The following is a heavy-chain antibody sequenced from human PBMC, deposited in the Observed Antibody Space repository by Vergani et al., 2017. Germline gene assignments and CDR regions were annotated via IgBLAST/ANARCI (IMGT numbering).Heavy chain of an antibody. CDR3: ARDPRGYGGDPEDYYYGMDV. V-gene: IGHV1-18*01. J-gene: IGHJ6*02. CDR2: IIPVLGKT. CDR1: GYTFTSYG. Sequence: VQLVQSGAEVKKPGASVKVSCKASGYTFTSYGISWVRQVPGQGLEWMGRIIPVLGKTKYAQDFQGRLTITADTSTSTAYMELTSLRSQDTAVYYCARDPRGYGGDPEDYYYGMDVWGQGTTVTVSS. D-gene: IGHD2-21*02.